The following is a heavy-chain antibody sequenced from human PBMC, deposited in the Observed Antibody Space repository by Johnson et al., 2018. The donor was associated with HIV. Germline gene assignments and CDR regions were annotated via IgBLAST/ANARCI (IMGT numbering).Heavy chain of an antibody. J-gene: IGHJ3*01. D-gene: IGHD3-10*01. CDR2: ISDDVSST. V-gene: IGHV3-30*04. Sequence: QVQLVESGGGVVRPGRSLRLSCAASGFTFSSFAMHWVRQAPGKGLEWVALISDDVSSTFYVDSVKGRFTISRDNANNTLYLHMSGLSAEDTAVYYCTRGWGYAFDVWGQGTMVTVSS. CDR1: GFTFSSFA. CDR3: TRGWGYAFDV.